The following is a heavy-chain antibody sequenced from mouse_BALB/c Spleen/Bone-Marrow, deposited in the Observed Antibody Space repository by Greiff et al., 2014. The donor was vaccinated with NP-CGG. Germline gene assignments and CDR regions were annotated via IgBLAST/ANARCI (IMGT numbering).Heavy chain of an antibody. CDR3: ARDDYYAMDY. Sequence: DVHLVESGGGLAQPGGSLRLSCATSGFTFTDYYMSWVRQPPGKALEWLGFIRNKANGYTTEYSASVKGRFTISRDNSQSILYLQMNTLRAEDSATYYCARDDYYAMDYWGQGTSVTVSS. CDR1: GFTFTDYY. V-gene: IGHV7-3*02. J-gene: IGHJ4*01. CDR2: IRNKANGYTT.